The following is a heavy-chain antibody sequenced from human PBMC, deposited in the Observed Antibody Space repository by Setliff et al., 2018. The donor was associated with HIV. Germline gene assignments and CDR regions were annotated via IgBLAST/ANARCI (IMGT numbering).Heavy chain of an antibody. Sequence: PGGSLRLSCAGSGFNFGGYSMSWVRQAPGKGLEWVSSIYGGGGTTFYADSVKGRFTISRNNSKNTLYLQMNSLRAEDTAVYYCAKGSVRMHYYDSSGYFQHWGQGTPVTVSS. D-gene: IGHD3-22*01. CDR1: GFNFGGYS. J-gene: IGHJ1*01. CDR3: AKGSVRMHYYDSSGYFQH. V-gene: IGHV3-23*01. CDR2: IYGGGGTT.